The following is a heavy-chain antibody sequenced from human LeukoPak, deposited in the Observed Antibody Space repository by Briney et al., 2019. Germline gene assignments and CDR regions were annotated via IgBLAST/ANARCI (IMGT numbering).Heavy chain of an antibody. V-gene: IGHV3-21*01. J-gene: IGHJ4*02. Sequence: GGSLRLSCAASGFTFSSYSMNWVRQAPGKGLEWVSSISSSSSYIYYADSVKGRFTISRGNAKNSLYLQMNSLRAEDTAVYYCAREIGGSGSYYTFTEHNDYWGQGTLVTVSS. CDR3: AREIGGSGSYYTFTEHNDY. D-gene: IGHD3-10*01. CDR1: GFTFSSYS. CDR2: ISSSSSYI.